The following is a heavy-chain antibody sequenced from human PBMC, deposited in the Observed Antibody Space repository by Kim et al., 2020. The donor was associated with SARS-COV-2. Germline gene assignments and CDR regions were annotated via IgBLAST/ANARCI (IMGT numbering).Heavy chain of an antibody. CDR3: ARDRFAPGRYSSSWENAFDI. CDR2: ISAYNGNT. J-gene: IGHJ3*02. Sequence: ASVKVSCKASGYTFTSYGISWVRQAPGQGLEWMGWISAYNGNTNYAQKLQGRVTMTTDTSTSTAYMELRSLRSDDTAVYYCARDRFAPGRYSSSWENAFDIWGQGTMVTVSS. D-gene: IGHD6-13*01. CDR1: GYTFTSYG. V-gene: IGHV1-18*01.